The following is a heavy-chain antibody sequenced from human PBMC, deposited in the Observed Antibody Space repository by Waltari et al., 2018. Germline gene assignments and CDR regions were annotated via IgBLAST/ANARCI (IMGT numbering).Heavy chain of an antibody. Sequence: EVQLLESGGGLVQPGGSLRLSCAASGFTFSSYAMSWVRQAPGKGLEWVSAISGSGGSTYYADSVKGRFTISRDNSKNTLYLQMNSLRAEDTAVYYCAKDGKTGSSWYEIDYYYYYYGMDVWGQGTTVTVSS. CDR2: ISGSGGST. D-gene: IGHD6-13*01. J-gene: IGHJ6*02. CDR1: GFTFSSYA. CDR3: AKDGKTGSSWYEIDYYYYYYGMDV. V-gene: IGHV3-23*01.